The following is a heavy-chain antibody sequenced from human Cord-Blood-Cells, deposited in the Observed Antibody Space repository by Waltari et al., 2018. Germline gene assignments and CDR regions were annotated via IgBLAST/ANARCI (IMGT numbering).Heavy chain of an antibody. V-gene: IGHV3-30-3*01. CDR2: ISYDGSNK. D-gene: IGHD1-26*01. CDR3: ARGNPGIGY. Sequence: QVQLVESGGGVVQPGRSLRLPCTASGFTFSSSAMPWVRQAPGKGLGWVAVISYDGSNKYYADSVKGRVTISRDNSKNTLYLQMNSLRAEDTAVYYCARGNPGIGYWGQGTLVTVSS. CDR1: GFTFSSSA. J-gene: IGHJ4*02.